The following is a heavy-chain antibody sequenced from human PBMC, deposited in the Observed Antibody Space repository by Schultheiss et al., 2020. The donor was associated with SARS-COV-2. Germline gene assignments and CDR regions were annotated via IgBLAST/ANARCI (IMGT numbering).Heavy chain of an antibody. J-gene: IGHJ4*02. CDR3: ARGDYYDFWSGYHYYFDY. Sequence: SETLSLTCAVYGGSFSGYYWSWIRQPPGKGLEWIGEINHSGSTNYNPSLKSRVTISVDTSKNQFSLKLSSVTAADTAVYYCARGDYYDFWSGYHYYFDYWGQGTLVTVSS. CDR2: INHSGST. D-gene: IGHD3-3*01. CDR1: GGSFSGYY. V-gene: IGHV4-34*01.